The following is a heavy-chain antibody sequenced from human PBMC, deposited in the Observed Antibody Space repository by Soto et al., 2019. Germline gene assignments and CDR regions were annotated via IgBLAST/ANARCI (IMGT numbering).Heavy chain of an antibody. D-gene: IGHD2-2*01. J-gene: IGHJ4*02. CDR3: ATRYCTSTNCYSFDY. CDR2: ISSSSSHI. CDR1: GFTFSTYS. Sequence: GGSLRLSCAASGFTFSTYSMNWVRQAPGKGLEWVSSISSSSSHIFYADSVKGRFTISRDNAKNSLYLQMNSLRAEDTAVYYCATRYCTSTNCYSFDYWGQGTLVTVSS. V-gene: IGHV3-21*01.